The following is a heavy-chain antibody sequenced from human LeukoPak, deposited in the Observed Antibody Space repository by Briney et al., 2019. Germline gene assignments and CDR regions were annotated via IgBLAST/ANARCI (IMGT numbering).Heavy chain of an antibody. D-gene: IGHD3-22*01. CDR2: IYHSGST. J-gene: IGHJ6*03. Sequence: PSETLSLTCTVSGYSISSGYYWGWIRQPPGKGLEWIGSIYHSGSTYYNPSLKSRVTISVDTSKNQFSLKLSSVTAADTAVYYCAISYYYDSSAPGNYYYMDVWGKGTTVTVSS. CDR3: AISYYYDSSAPGNYYYMDV. CDR1: GYSISSGYY. V-gene: IGHV4-38-2*02.